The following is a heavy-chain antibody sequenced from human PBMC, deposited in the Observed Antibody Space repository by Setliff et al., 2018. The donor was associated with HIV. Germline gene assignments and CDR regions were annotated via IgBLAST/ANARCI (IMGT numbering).Heavy chain of an antibody. V-gene: IGHV4-59*01. D-gene: IGHD1-20*01. Sequence: NPSETLSLTCSVSGGSISGDYWSWIRQPPGKGLEWIGYAHYTERTNYNPSLKSRVTISVDTSKNQFTLNLNSVTAADTAVYYCATGRRYGLFNPWGQGTLVTVS. J-gene: IGHJ5*02. CDR2: AHYTERT. CDR1: GGSISGDY. CDR3: ATGRRYGLFNP.